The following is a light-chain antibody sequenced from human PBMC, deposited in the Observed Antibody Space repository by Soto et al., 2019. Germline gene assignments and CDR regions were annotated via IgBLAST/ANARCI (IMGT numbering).Light chain of an antibody. J-gene: IGLJ3*02. V-gene: IGLV8-61*01. Sequence: QAVVTQEPSFSVSPGRTVTLTCGLSSGSVSTSYFPSWYQQTPGQAPRTLIYRTNTRSSGVPDRFSGSILGNKAALTITGAQADDESYYYCVLFMGSGIGMFGGGTQLTVL. CDR1: SGSVSTSYF. CDR2: RTN. CDR3: VLFMGSGIGM.